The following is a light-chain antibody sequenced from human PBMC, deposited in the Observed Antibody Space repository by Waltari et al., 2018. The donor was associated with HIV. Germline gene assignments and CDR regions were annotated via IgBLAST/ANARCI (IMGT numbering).Light chain of an antibody. Sequence: QSGLTQPPSASGTPGQRLSISCAGNNSNIGSNFVFWYRQIPGAAPTLLVYRNNQRPSGVGYRFSGSRSGASASLVISGLRVEDEADYYCASWDDGLRGHVFGSGTTVSV. CDR3: ASWDDGLRGHV. V-gene: IGLV1-47*01. CDR2: RNN. J-gene: IGLJ1*01. CDR1: NSNIGSNF.